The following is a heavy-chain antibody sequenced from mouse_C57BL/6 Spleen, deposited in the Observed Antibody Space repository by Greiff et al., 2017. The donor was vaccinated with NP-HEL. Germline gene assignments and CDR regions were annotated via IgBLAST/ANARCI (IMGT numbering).Heavy chain of an antibody. CDR1: GYAFSSSW. V-gene: IGHV1-82*01. Sequence: QVQLQQSGPELVKPGASVKISCKASGYAFSSSWMNWVKQRPGKGLEWIGRIYPGDGDTNYNGKFKGKATLTADKSSSTAYMQLSSLTSEDSAVYVCASRYDYDVETTPYWGQGTTLTVSS. J-gene: IGHJ2*01. CDR2: IYPGDGDT. CDR3: ASRYDYDVETTPY. D-gene: IGHD2-4*01.